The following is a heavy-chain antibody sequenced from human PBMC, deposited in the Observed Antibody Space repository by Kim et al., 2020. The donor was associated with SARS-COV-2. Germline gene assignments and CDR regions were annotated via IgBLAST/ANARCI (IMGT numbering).Heavy chain of an antibody. V-gene: IGHV3-33*01. Sequence: YYADSVKGRFTISRDNSKNTLYLQMNSLRAEDTAVYYCARDAPEDWVMGYWGQGTLVTVSS. D-gene: IGHD3-16*01. CDR3: ARDAPEDWVMGY. J-gene: IGHJ4*02.